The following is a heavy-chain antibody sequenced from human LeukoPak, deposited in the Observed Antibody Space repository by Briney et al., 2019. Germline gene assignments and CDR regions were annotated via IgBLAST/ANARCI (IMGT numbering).Heavy chain of an antibody. J-gene: IGHJ4*02. CDR3: ATAAAGMGGFDY. Sequence: ASVKASCKVSGYTLTELSMHWVRQAPGKGLEWMGGFDPEDGETIYAQKFQGRVTMTEDTSTDTAYMELSSLRSEDTAVYYCATAAAGMGGFDYWGQGTLVTVSS. V-gene: IGHV1-24*01. CDR1: GYTLTELS. D-gene: IGHD6-13*01. CDR2: FDPEDGET.